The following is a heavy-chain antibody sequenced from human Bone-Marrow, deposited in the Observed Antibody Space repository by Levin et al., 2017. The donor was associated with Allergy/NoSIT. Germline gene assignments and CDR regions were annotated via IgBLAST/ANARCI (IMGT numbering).Heavy chain of an antibody. CDR2: INHSGST. CDR1: GGSFSGYY. V-gene: IGHV4-34*01. J-gene: IGHJ4*02. D-gene: IGHD5-24*01. Sequence: SQTLSLTCAVYGGSFSGYYWSWIRQPPGKGLEWIGEINHSGSTNYNPSLKSRVTISVDTSKNQFSLKLSSVTAADTAVYYCARLDSGPPYGAMAYYWGQGTLVTVSS. CDR3: ARLDSGPPYGAMAYY.